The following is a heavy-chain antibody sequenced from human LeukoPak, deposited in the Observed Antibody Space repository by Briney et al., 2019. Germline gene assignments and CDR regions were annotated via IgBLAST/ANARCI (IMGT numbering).Heavy chain of an antibody. CDR3: ARTVEMATISPFDY. CDR1: GGSISSSSYY. V-gene: IGHV2-70*11. J-gene: IGHJ4*02. Sequence: TLSLTCTVSGGSISSSSYYWGWIRQPPGKALEWLARIDWDDDKYYSTSLKTRLTISKDTSKNQVVLTMTNMDPVDTATYYCARTVEMATISPFDYWGQGTLVTVSS. CDR2: IDWDDDK. D-gene: IGHD5-12*01.